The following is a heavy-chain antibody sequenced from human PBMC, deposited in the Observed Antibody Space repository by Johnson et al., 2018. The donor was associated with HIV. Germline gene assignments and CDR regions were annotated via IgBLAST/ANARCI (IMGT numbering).Heavy chain of an antibody. CDR2: IRYDGSNK. J-gene: IGHJ3*02. CDR1: GFTFSSYG. V-gene: IGHV3-30*02. CDR3: AKDERAGQWLVLAFDI. Sequence: VQLVESGGGVVQPGGSLRLSCAASGFTFSSYGMHWVRQAPGKGLERVAFIRYDGSNKYYADSVKGRFTISRDNSKNTLYLQMNRLRAEDTAGYYCAKDERAGQWLVLAFDIWGQGTMVTVSS. D-gene: IGHD6-19*01.